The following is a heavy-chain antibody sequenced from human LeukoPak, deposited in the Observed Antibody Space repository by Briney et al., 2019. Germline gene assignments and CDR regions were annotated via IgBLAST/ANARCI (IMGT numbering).Heavy chain of an antibody. V-gene: IGHV4-34*01. J-gene: IGHJ4*02. CDR2: IYHSGGA. D-gene: IGHD3-10*01. CDR1: GGSFSISY. CDR3: ARHGSYCFDS. Sequence: SETLSLTCGVSGGSFSISYWSWIHQPPGKGLEWIGQIYHSGGANYNPSLRSRVTISIDTSKNQLSLRLSSVTAADTAVYYCARHGSYCFDSWGQGTLVTVSS.